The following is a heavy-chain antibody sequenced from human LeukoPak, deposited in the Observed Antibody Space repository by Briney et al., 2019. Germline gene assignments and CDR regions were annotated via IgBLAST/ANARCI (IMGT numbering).Heavy chain of an antibody. Sequence: ASVKVSCKASGYTFTSYDISWVRQATGQGLEWMGWMNPNSGNTGYAQKFQGRVTMTRNTSISTAYMELSSLRSEDTAVYYCARGETGDYGDYEYYFDYWGQGTLVTVSS. CDR1: GYTFTSYD. D-gene: IGHD4-17*01. CDR2: MNPNSGNT. CDR3: ARGETGDYGDYEYYFDY. J-gene: IGHJ4*02. V-gene: IGHV1-8*01.